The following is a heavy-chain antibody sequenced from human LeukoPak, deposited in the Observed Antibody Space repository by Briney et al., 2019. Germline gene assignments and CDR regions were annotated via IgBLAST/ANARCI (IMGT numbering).Heavy chain of an antibody. J-gene: IGHJ4*02. CDR2: TRYDESIK. Sequence: PGGSLRLSCGGSGFTFSNHGMYWVRQAPGKGLEWVAFTRYDESIKTYADSVKGRFTISRDNSKDTLYLQMNSPRPEDTAVYYCAKDGAIGTYFESWGQGTLVTVSS. CDR3: AKDGAIGTYFES. V-gene: IGHV3-30*02. D-gene: IGHD3-16*01. CDR1: GFTFSNHG.